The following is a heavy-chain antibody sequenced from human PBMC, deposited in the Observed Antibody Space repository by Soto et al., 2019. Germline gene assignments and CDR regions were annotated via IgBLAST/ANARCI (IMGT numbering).Heavy chain of an antibody. CDR1: GFSLTTRGMT. D-gene: IGHD3-3*01. V-gene: IGHV2-5*01. CDR2: ST. J-gene: IGHJ4*02. Sequence: AGPTLGNPTQTLTLTCNVNGFSLTTRGMTLGWIRQPPGKAPEWLALSTQYSPSLQSRLTSTEDTSKNQVVLTMTNMDPVDTATYYCTLRQDTSRSTIYWGQGIVVTVSS. CDR3: TLRQDTSRSTIY.